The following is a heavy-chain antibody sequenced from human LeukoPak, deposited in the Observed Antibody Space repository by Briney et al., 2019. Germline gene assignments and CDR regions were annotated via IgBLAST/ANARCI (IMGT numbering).Heavy chain of an antibody. D-gene: IGHD5-18*01. CDR1: GYTFTSYG. CDR2: ISVYNSNT. V-gene: IGHV1-18*01. CDR3: AREPGGARGYSYGYGYYYYMGV. J-gene: IGHJ6*03. Sequence: ASVKVSCKASGYTFTSYGISWVRQAPGPGLEWMGWISVYNSNTNYAQKLQGRVTMTTDTSTSTAYMELRSLRSDDTAVYYCAREPGGARGYSYGYGYYYYMGVWGKGTTVTVSS.